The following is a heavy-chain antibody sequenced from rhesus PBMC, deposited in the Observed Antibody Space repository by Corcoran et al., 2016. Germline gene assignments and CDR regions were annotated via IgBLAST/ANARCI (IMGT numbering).Heavy chain of an antibody. J-gene: IGHJ1*01. CDR2: ISGSSSTT. CDR1: GLPFSATS. CDR3: SRSYGREYFEL. D-gene: IGHD4-29*01. V-gene: IGHV3-37*01. Sequence: EVQLLESGGGLVQPGGSLRLSCVASGLPFSATSMYWVRQAPGKGREWVASISGSSSTTLYPDSFKGRFTISRDNAKNSLSLQMNSLRAEDTAVYYCSRSYGREYFELWGQGALVTVSS.